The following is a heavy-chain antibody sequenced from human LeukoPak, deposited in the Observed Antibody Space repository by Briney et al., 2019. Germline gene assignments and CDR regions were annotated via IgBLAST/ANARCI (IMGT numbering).Heavy chain of an antibody. Sequence: GGSLRLSCAASGFTFSSYGMHWVRQAPGKGLKWVAVISYDGSNKYCADSVRGRFTISRDNSKNTLVLQMNSLRAEDTAVYYCAKEFQGIQLWYYFDYWGQGTLVTVSS. CDR2: ISYDGSNK. V-gene: IGHV3-30*18. CDR1: GFTFSSYG. D-gene: IGHD5-18*01. CDR3: AKEFQGIQLWYYFDY. J-gene: IGHJ4*02.